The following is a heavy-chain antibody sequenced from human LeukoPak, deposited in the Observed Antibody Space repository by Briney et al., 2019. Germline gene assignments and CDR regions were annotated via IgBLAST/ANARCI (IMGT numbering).Heavy chain of an antibody. J-gene: IGHJ4*02. CDR3: AKGAPSSSSISDF. V-gene: IGHV3-30*18. CDR2: ISHDGSKK. D-gene: IGHD6-6*01. CDR1: GFTFSSYG. Sequence: PGGSLRLSCAASGFTFSSYGMHWVRQAPGKGLEWVAVISHDGSKKYYADSVKGRFTISRDNSKNTLYLQLSSLRPDDTAVYYCAKGAPSSSSISDFWGPGTLVTVSS.